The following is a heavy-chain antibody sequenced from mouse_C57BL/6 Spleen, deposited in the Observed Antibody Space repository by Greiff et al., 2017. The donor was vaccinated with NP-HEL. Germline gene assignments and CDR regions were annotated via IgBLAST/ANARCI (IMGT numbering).Heavy chain of an antibody. V-gene: IGHV10-1*01. CDR2: IRSKSNNYAT. D-gene: IGHD2-3*01. J-gene: IGHJ3*01. Sequence: EVKLQESGGGLVQPKGSLKLSCAASGFSFNTYAMNWVRQAPGKGLEWVARIRSKSNNYATYYADSVKDRFTISRDDSESMLYLQMNNLKTEDTAMYYCVRQGYDGGFAYWGQGTLVTVSA. CDR3: VRQGYDGGFAY. CDR1: GFSFNTYA.